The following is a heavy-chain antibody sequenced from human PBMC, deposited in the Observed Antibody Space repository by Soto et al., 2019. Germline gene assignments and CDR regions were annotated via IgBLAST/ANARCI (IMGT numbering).Heavy chain of an antibody. D-gene: IGHD2-2*01. CDR2: ISSSGSTI. CDR3: ARAYCSSTSCYYDAFDI. J-gene: IGHJ3*02. Sequence: GGSLRLSCAASGFTFSDYYMSWIRQAPGKGLEWVSYISSSGSTIYYADSVKGRFTISRDNAKNSLYLQMNSLRAEDTAVYYCARAYCSSTSCYYDAFDIWGQGTMVTVSS. CDR1: GFTFSDYY. V-gene: IGHV3-11*01.